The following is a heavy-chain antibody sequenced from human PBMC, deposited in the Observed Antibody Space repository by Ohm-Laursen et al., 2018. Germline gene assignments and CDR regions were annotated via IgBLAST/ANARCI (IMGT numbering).Heavy chain of an antibody. CDR2: IWYDGSNK. Sequence: SLRLSCAAPGFTFSSYGMHWVRQAPGKGLEWVAVIWYDGSNKYYADAVKGRFTISRDNSKNTLYLQMNSLRAEDTAVYYCAAGFQFYYDSSGYYRIYQLDYWGQGTLVTVSS. J-gene: IGHJ4*02. CDR3: AAGFQFYYDSSGYYRIYQLDY. CDR1: GFTFSSYG. D-gene: IGHD3-22*01. V-gene: IGHV3-33*01.